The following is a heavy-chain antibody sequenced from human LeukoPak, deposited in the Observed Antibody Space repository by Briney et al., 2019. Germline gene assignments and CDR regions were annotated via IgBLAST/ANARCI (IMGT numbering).Heavy chain of an antibody. J-gene: IGHJ5*02. CDR2: ISAYNGNT. V-gene: IGHV1-18*01. Sequence: GASVKVSCKASGYTFTSYGISWVRQATGQGLEWTGWISAYNGNTNYAQKLQGRVTMTTDTSTSTAYMELRSLRSDDTAVYYCARPLRVTMIRGAAFRASSDFDPWGQGTLVTVSS. CDR1: GYTFTSYG. CDR3: ARPLRVTMIRGAAFRASSDFDP. D-gene: IGHD3-10*01.